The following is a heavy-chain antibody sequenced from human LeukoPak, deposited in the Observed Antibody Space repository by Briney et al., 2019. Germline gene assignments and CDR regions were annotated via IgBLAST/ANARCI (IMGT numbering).Heavy chain of an antibody. Sequence: GGSLRLSCAASGFTVSTNYMSWVRQAPGKGLEWVSYISSTSITMYYADSVKGRFTISRDNAKNSLYLQMNSLRAEDTAVYYCARDMERSFWYFDLWGRGTLVTVSS. J-gene: IGHJ2*01. D-gene: IGHD3-10*01. CDR1: GFTVSTNY. CDR2: ISSTSITM. V-gene: IGHV3-48*04. CDR3: ARDMERSFWYFDL.